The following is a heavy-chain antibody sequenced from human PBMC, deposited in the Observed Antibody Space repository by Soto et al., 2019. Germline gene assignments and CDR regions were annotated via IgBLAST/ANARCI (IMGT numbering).Heavy chain of an antibody. CDR3: ARNLGDPGQDAFDI. J-gene: IGHJ3*02. D-gene: IGHD1-7*01. V-gene: IGHV3-30-3*01. CDR1: GSTFSSYA. Sequence: GGSLRPSCAASGSTFSSYAMHWVRQAPGKGLEWVAVISYDGSNKYYADSVKGRFTISRDNSKNTLYLQMNSLRAEDTAVNYWARNLGDPGQDAFDIWGQGTQVIVS. CDR2: ISYDGSNK.